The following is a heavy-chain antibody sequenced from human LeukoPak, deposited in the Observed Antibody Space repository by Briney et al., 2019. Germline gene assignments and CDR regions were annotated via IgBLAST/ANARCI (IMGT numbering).Heavy chain of an antibody. CDR1: GFTFSSYD. CDR3: AREKYCSSTSCYSRVDYYYGMDV. CDR2: IGTVGDT. Sequence: GGSLRLPCAASGFTFSSYDMHWVRQATVERLEWVSTIGTVGDTYYPDSVKGRFTISRENAKNSLFLQMNSLSPGDTAVYYCAREKYCSSTSCYSRVDYYYGMDVWGQGTTVTVSS. J-gene: IGHJ6*02. D-gene: IGHD2-2*01. V-gene: IGHV3-13*04.